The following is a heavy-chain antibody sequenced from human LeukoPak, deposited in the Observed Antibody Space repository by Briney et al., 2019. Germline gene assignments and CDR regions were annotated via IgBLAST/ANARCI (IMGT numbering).Heavy chain of an antibody. CDR3: ARPGFPRD. J-gene: IGHJ4*02. CDR1: GFDFSTSW. V-gene: IGHV3-7*03. Sequence: GGSLRLSCAASGFDFSTSWMSWVRQAPGKGLEWVANIRQDGREKCYVASVKGRFTISRDNAKNSLYLQMNSLRAEDTAVYYCARPGFPRDWGQGTLVTVSS. CDR2: IRQDGREK. D-gene: IGHD3-10*01.